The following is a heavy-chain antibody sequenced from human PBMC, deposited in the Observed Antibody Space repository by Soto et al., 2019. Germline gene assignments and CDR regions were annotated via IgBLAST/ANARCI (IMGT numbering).Heavy chain of an antibody. V-gene: IGHV4-39*01. CDR3: ARQRKTSLGYYYGMDV. J-gene: IGHJ6*02. Sequence: SETLSLTCTVSGGSISSSSYYWGWIRQPPGKGLEWIGSIYYSGITYYNPSLKSRVTISVDTSKNQFSLKLSSVTAADTAVFYCARQRKTSLGYYYGMDVWGQGTTVTVSS. CDR1: GGSISSSSYY. CDR2: IYYSGIT. D-gene: IGHD2-2*01.